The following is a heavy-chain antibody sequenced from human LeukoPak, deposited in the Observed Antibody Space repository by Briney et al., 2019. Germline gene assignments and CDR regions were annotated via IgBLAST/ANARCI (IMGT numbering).Heavy chain of an antibody. J-gene: IGHJ4*02. CDR3: ARELGYSAGIDY. D-gene: IGHD5-12*01. V-gene: IGHV4-38-2*02. CDR2: IYHSGST. CDR1: GGSLANYY. Sequence: PSETLSLTCNVSGGSLANYYWGWIRQPPGKGLEWIGSIYHSGSTYYNPSLKSRVTISVDTSKNQFSLKLSSVTAADTAVYYCARELGYSAGIDYWGQGTLVTVSS.